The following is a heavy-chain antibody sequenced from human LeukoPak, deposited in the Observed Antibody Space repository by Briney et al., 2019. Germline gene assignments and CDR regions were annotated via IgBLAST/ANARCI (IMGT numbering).Heavy chain of an antibody. CDR1: GGSISSYY. CDR2: VYYSGST. J-gene: IGHJ4*02. V-gene: IGHV4-59*01. CDR3: ARSRYRYGAFGY. D-gene: IGHD5-18*01. Sequence: PSETLSLTCTVSGGSISSYYWSWIRQPPGKGLEWIGYVYYSGSTNYNPSLKSRVTISVDTSKNHFSLKLSSVTAADTAVYYCARSRYRYGAFGYWGQGTVVSVSS.